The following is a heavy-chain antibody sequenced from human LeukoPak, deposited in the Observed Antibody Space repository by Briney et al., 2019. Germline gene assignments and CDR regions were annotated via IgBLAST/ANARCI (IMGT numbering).Heavy chain of an antibody. CDR2: IYYSGST. D-gene: IGHD2-2*01. CDR3: ASIPAALYYYYGMDV. J-gene: IGHJ6*02. Sequence: PSETLSLTCTVSGGSISSYYWSWIRQPPGKGLEWIGYIYYSGSTNYNPSLKSRVTISVDTSKNQFSLKLSSVTAADTAVYYCASIPAALYYYYGMDVWGQGTTVTVSS. V-gene: IGHV4-59*01. CDR1: GGSISSYY.